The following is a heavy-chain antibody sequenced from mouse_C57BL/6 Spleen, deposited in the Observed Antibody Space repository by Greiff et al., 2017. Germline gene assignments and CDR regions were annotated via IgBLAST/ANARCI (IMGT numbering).Heavy chain of an antibody. D-gene: IGHD1-1*01. CDR1: GYTFTSYW. J-gene: IGHJ1*03. Sequence: VQLQQPGTELVKPGASVKLSCKASGYTFTSYWMHWVKQRPGQGLEWIGNINPSNGGTNYNEKFKSKATLTVDKSSSTAYMQLSSLTSEDSAVYYCARKDYGSSYDWYFDVWGTGTTVTVSS. CDR2: INPSNGGT. V-gene: IGHV1-53*01. CDR3: ARKDYGSSYDWYFDV.